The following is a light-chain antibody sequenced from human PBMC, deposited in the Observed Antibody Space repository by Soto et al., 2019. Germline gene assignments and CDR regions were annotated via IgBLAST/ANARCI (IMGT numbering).Light chain of an antibody. J-gene: IGKJ1*01. Sequence: IQMTQSPSAVSGSVGDRVTITCRASQTISSWLAWYQQKPGKAPKLLIYKASTLKSGVPSRFSGSGSGTEFTLTISSLQPDDFATYYCQQYNSYSETFGQGTKVDIK. CDR1: QTISSW. V-gene: IGKV1-5*03. CDR3: QQYNSYSET. CDR2: KAS.